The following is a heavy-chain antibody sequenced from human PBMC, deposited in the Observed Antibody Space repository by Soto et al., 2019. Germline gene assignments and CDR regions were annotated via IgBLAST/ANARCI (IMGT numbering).Heavy chain of an antibody. D-gene: IGHD3-16*01. CDR1: GASISRFY. Sequence: QAQLQESGPGLVKPSETLSLTCTVSGASISRFYWSWIRQPPGKGLEWIGYLYHSGRTNCNPSLKSRVTLSLATSKKQFSLNLTSVAASDSAVYYRASGGVGLDDWGQGFLVTVSS. V-gene: IGHV4-59*08. J-gene: IGHJ1*01. CDR3: ASGGVGLDD. CDR2: LYHSGRT.